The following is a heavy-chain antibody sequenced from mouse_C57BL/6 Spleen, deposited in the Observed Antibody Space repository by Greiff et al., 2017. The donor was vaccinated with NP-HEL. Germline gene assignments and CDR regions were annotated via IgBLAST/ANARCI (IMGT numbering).Heavy chain of an antibody. Sequence: EVQVVESGGGLVKPGGSLKLSCAASGFTFSSYAMSWVRQTPEKRLEWVATISDGGSYTYYPDNVKGRFTISRDNAKNNLYLQMSHLKSEDTAMYYRARGRNYGYAIDYRGQGTSVTVSS. CDR3: ARGRNYGYAIDY. CDR1: GFTFSSYA. J-gene: IGHJ4*01. D-gene: IGHD2-5*01. V-gene: IGHV5-4*01. CDR2: ISDGGSYT.